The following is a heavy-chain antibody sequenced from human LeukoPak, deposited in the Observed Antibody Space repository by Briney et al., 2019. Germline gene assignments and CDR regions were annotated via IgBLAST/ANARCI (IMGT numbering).Heavy chain of an antibody. CDR3: ARSPYYSNWFDP. V-gene: IGHV4-30-2*01. CDR2: INHSGST. J-gene: IGHJ5*02. CDR1: GGSISSGGYS. Sequence: SETLSLTCAVSGGSISSGGYSWSWIRQPPGKGLEWIGEINHSGSTNYNPSLKSRVTISVDTSKNQFSLKLSSVTAADTAVYYCARSPYYSNWFDPWGQGTLVTVS. D-gene: IGHD3-10*01.